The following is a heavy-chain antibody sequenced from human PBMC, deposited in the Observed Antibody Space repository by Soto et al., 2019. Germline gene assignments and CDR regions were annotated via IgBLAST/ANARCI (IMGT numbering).Heavy chain of an antibody. V-gene: IGHV1-3*01. J-gene: IGHJ4*02. CDR3: ARAGRSYGNNEGSRFDY. CDR2: INAGNGNT. D-gene: IGHD5-18*01. CDR1: GYTFTSYA. Sequence: PSVKVSCKASGYTFTSYAMHWVRQAPGQRLEWMGWINAGNGNTKYSQKFQGRVTITRDTSASTAYMELSSLRSEDTAVYYCARAGRSYGNNEGSRFDYWGQGTLVTVSS.